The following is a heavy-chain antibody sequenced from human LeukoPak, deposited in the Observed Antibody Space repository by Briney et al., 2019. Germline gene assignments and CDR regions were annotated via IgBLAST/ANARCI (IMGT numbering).Heavy chain of an antibody. J-gene: IGHJ4*02. CDR2: IYHSCIT. Sequence: PSETLSLTCAVSGYSIPSDYYWGWIRQSPGKGLERIGSIYHSCITHYNPSLKRRLHISRDTSNNPFSLRLSSVSAAHTAVFYCASEVVIPSGYSYWGQGTPVTVSS. V-gene: IGHV4-38-2*01. D-gene: IGHD2-21*01. CDR1: GYSIPSDYY. CDR3: ASEVVIPSGYSY.